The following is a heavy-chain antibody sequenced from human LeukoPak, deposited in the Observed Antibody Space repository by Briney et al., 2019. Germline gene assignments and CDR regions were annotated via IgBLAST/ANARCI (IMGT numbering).Heavy chain of an antibody. CDR3: ARGPKYSSSWYGSYFDY. D-gene: IGHD6-13*01. CDR1: GGSISSYY. J-gene: IGHJ4*02. CDR2: IYYSGST. Sequence: SETLSLTCTVSGGSISSYYWSWIRQPPGKGLEWIGYIYYSGSTNYNPSLKSRVTISVDTSKNQFSLKLSSVTAADTAVYYCARGPKYSSSWYGSYFDYWGQGTLVTVSS. V-gene: IGHV4-59*01.